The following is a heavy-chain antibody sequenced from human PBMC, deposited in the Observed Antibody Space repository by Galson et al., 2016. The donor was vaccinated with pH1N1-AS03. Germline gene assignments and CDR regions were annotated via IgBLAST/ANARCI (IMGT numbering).Heavy chain of an antibody. V-gene: IGHV6-1*01. CDR2: TYYRSKWYRWCN. Sequence: CAISGDSVSSDTAAWNWIRQSPARGLEWLGRTYYRSKWYRWCNEYAVFVEGRIIISPDTSKNQVSLQLSSVTPEDTAVYYCARDHLGAGPAFDCWGQGTLVTVSS. CDR3: ARDHLGAGPAFDC. D-gene: IGHD1-26*01. CDR1: GDSVSSDTAA. J-gene: IGHJ4*02.